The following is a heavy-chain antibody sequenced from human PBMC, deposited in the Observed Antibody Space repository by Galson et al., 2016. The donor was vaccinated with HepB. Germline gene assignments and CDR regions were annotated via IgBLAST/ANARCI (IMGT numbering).Heavy chain of an antibody. CDR2: LYSDGTT. D-gene: IGHD2-15*01. CDR3: ARGAGIVVLVLEDCYLDL. J-gene: IGHJ2*01. Sequence: SLRLSCAASGFTVSTHYVTWVRQAPGKGLEWVSVLYSDGTTYYSDSVKGRFTISRDKSKNTVDLQMNSLRGDDTALYYCARGAGIVVLVLEDCYLDLWGRGTLVTVSS. V-gene: IGHV3-66*01. CDR1: GFTVSTHY.